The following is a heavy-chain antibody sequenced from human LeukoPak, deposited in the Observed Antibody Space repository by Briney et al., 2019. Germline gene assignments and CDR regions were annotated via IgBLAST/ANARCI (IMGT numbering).Heavy chain of an antibody. Sequence: GESLRLSCAASGFTFSSYAMHWVRQAPGKGLEWVAVISYDGSNKYYADSVKGRFTISRDNSKNTLYLQMNSLRAEDTAVYYCARDSWFDYWGQGTLVTVSS. V-gene: IGHV3-30-3*01. CDR3: ARDSWFDY. CDR1: GFTFSSYA. J-gene: IGHJ4*02. CDR2: ISYDGSNK.